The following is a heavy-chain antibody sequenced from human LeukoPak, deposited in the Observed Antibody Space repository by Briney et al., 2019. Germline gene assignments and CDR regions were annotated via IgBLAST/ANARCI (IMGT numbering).Heavy chain of an antibody. CDR1: GGSFSGYY. V-gene: IGHV4-34*01. Sequence: KASETLSLTCAVYGGSFSGYYWSWIRQPPGKGLEWIGEINHSGSTNYNPSLKSRVTISVDTSKNQFSLNLSSVTAADTAVYYCARGYDFWGGYYQNWFDPWGQGTLVTVSS. CDR3: ARGYDFWGGYYQNWFDP. CDR2: INHSGST. D-gene: IGHD3-3*01. J-gene: IGHJ5*02.